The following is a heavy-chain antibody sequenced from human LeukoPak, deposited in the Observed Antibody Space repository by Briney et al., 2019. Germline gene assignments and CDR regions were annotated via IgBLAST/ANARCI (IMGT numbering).Heavy chain of an antibody. CDR3: ARGSYVTGVDP. J-gene: IGHJ5*02. V-gene: IGHV4-30-4*01. Sequence: SETLSLTCTVSGGSISSGDYYWSWIRQPPGTGLEWIGYIYYSGSTYYNPSLQSRVTISVDTSKNQFSLKLSSVTAADTAVYYCARGSYVTGVDPWGQGTLVTVSS. D-gene: IGHD3-16*01. CDR2: IYYSGST. CDR1: GGSISSGDYY.